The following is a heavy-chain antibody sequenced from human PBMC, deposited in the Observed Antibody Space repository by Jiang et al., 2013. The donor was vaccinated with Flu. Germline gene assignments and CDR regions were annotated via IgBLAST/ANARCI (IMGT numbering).Heavy chain of an antibody. CDR3: ARSRGTNWHLDY. Sequence: RTYYRSKWYNDYAVSVKSRVTINPDTSKNQFSLQLNSVTPDDTAVYYCARSRGTNWHLDYWGQGTLVTVSS. CDR2: TYYRSKWYN. V-gene: IGHV6-1*01. J-gene: IGHJ4*02. D-gene: IGHD7-27*01.